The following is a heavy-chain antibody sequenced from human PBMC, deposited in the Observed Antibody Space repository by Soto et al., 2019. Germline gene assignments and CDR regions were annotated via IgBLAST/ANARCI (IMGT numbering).Heavy chain of an antibody. CDR2: ISSNGGST. CDR3: VKDAKQQWLGLFDY. D-gene: IGHD6-19*01. V-gene: IGHV3-64D*09. J-gene: IGHJ4*02. Sequence: GGSLRLSCSASGFTFSSYAMHWVRQAPGKGLEYVSAISSNGGSTYYADSVKGRFTISRDNSKNTLYLQMSSLRAEDTDVYYCVKDAKQQWLGLFDYWGQGTLVTVSS. CDR1: GFTFSSYA.